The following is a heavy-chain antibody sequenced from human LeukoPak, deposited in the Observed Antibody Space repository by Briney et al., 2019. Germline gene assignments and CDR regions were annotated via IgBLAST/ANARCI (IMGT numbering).Heavy chain of an antibody. V-gene: IGHV3-21*01. Sequence: GGSLRLSCAASGFTFSSYSMNWVRQAPGKGLEWVSSISSSSYIYYADSVRGRFTISRDNAKNSLYLQMNSLRAEDTAVYYCAGLLGYCSSTSCYPDYWGQGTLVTVSS. CDR1: GFTFSSYS. CDR3: AGLLGYCSSTSCYPDY. J-gene: IGHJ4*02. D-gene: IGHD2-2*01. CDR2: ISSSSYI.